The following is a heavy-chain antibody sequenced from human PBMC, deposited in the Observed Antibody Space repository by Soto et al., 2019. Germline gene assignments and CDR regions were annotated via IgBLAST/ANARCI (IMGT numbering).Heavy chain of an antibody. D-gene: IGHD1-26*01. V-gene: IGHV1-2*02. CDR3: ARVTEWELLF. Sequence: WASVKVSCRASGYTFIGYYIHWVRQAPGQGLERMGWIGPNGGTTNYAQKFHGRVTMTRDTSIDTVYMEVSRLRSEDTAIYYCARVTEWELLFWGQGTLVTVSS. CDR1: GYTFIGYY. CDR2: IGPNGGTT. J-gene: IGHJ4*02.